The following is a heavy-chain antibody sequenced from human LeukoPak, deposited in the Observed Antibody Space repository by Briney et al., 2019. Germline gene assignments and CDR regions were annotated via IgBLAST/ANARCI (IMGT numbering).Heavy chain of an antibody. D-gene: IGHD5-18*01. CDR2: IDNDGSTR. CDR1: GFTFSSYW. V-gene: IGHV3-74*01. Sequence: QPGGSLRLSCAASGFTFSSYWMHWVRQAPGKGLVWVSRIDNDGSTRSYADSVKGRFTISRDNAKNRLYVQMNSLRAEDTAVYYCATGSGLWSPDYWGQGTLVTVS. J-gene: IGHJ4*02. CDR3: ATGSGLWSPDY.